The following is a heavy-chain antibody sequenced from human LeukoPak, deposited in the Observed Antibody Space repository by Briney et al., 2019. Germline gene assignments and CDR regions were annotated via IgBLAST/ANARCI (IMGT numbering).Heavy chain of an antibody. CDR3: AKDLYSYDGSAYYFPS. Sequence: GGSLRLSCAASGFTFSSYGMHWVRQAPGKGLEWVAFIRYDGSNKYYADSVKGRFTISRDNSKNTLYLQMNSLRAEDTAVYYRAKDLYSYDGSAYYFPSLGQGTLVTVSS. J-gene: IGHJ5*02. CDR1: GFTFSSYG. D-gene: IGHD3-22*01. V-gene: IGHV3-30*02. CDR2: IRYDGSNK.